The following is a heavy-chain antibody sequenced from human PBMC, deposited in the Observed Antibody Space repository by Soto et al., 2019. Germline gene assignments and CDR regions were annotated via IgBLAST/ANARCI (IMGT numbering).Heavy chain of an antibody. D-gene: IGHD4-17*01. Sequence: SETLSLTCTVSGGSMSSSNWWNWVRQPPGKGLEWIGEAHHSGRTNYNPSLKSRVTISVDKSKNHFSLKLSSVTAADTAVYYCARSEATVLYNLGQGTLVTVSS. V-gene: IGHV4-4*02. CDR1: GGSMSSSNW. CDR2: AHHSGRT. CDR3: ARSEATVLYN. J-gene: IGHJ4*02.